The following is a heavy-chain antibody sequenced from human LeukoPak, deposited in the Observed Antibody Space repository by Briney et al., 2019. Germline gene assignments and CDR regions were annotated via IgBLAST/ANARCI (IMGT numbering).Heavy chain of an antibody. D-gene: IGHD3-3*01. V-gene: IGHV3-30-3*01. Sequence: GGSLRLSCAASGFTFSSYAMHWVRQAPGKGLEWVAVISYDGSNKYYADSVKGRFTISRDNSKNTLYLQMNSLRAEDTAVYYCARDIARDFWSGYYTGSLDCWGQGTLVTVSS. CDR3: ARDIARDFWSGYYTGSLDC. CDR2: ISYDGSNK. J-gene: IGHJ4*02. CDR1: GFTFSSYA.